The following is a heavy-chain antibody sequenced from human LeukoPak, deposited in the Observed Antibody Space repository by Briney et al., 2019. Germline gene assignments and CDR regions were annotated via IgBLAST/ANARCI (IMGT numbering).Heavy chain of an antibody. J-gene: IGHJ4*02. CDR1: GFTFSAYW. V-gene: IGHV3-7*01. Sequence: GGSLRLSCAASGFTFSAYWMNWVRQAPGKGLEWVANIKQDGSEKYCVDSVKGRFTISRDNAKNSLYLQMNSLRAEDTAVYFCAGGSGWVTDSWGQGTLVTVSA. CDR2: IKQDGSEK. D-gene: IGHD6-19*01. CDR3: AGGSGWVTDS.